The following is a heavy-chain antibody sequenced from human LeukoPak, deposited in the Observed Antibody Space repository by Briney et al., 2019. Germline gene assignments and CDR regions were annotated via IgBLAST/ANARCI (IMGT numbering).Heavy chain of an antibody. CDR1: GGSISSGSYY. J-gene: IGHJ5*02. CDR3: ARQNQVVVTVT. V-gene: IGHV4-61*02. D-gene: IGHD2-21*02. CDR2: IYTSGST. Sequence: SQTLSLTCTVSGGSISSGSYYWSWIRQPAGKGLEWIGRIYTSGSTNYNPSLKSRVTISVDTSKNQFSLKLSSVTAADTAVYYCARQNQVVVTVTWGQGTLVTVPS.